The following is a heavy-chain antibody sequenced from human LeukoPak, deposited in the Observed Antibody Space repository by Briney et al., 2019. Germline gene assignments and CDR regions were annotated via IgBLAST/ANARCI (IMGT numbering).Heavy chain of an antibody. CDR2: ISSSSSYI. CDR1: GFTFNNYL. J-gene: IGHJ4*02. CDR3: ARYCSSTSCYPTAPSDY. D-gene: IGHD2-2*01. Sequence: GRSLRLSCAASGFTFNNYLMSWVRQAPGKGLEWVSSISSSSSYIYYADSVKGRFTISRDNAKNSLYLQMNSLRAEDTAVYYCARYCSSTSCYPTAPSDYWGQGTLVTVSS. V-gene: IGHV3-21*01.